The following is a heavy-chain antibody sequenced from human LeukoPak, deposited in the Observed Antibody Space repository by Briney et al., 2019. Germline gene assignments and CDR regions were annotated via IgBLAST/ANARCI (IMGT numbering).Heavy chain of an antibody. Sequence: PSETLSLTCTVSGGSISSYYWSWVRQPAGKGLEWIGRIYTSGSTNYNPSLKSRVTMSVDTSKNQFSLKLSSVTAADTAVYYCAREGYYGSGTQGAHDYWGQGTLVTVSS. V-gene: IGHV4-4*07. J-gene: IGHJ4*02. CDR2: IYTSGST. CDR1: GGSISSYY. CDR3: AREGYYGSGTQGAHDY. D-gene: IGHD3-10*01.